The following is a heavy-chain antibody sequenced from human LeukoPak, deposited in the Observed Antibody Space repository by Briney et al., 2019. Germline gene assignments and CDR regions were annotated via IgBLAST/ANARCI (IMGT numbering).Heavy chain of an antibody. J-gene: IGHJ5*02. D-gene: IGHD4-17*01. Sequence: ASVKVSCKASGYTFTSYYMHWVRQAPGQGLEWMGWVNPNSGDTNYAQKFQGRVTMTSDTSFSSAYMELTRLTSDDTAVYYCARDRTTVTTGVWFDPWGQGTLVTVST. CDR2: VNPNSGDT. CDR3: ARDRTTVTTGVWFDP. V-gene: IGHV1-2*02. CDR1: GYTFTSYY.